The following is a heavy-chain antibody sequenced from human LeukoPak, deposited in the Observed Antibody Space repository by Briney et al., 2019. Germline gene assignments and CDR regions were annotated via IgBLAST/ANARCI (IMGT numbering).Heavy chain of an antibody. J-gene: IGHJ4*02. D-gene: IGHD3-16*01. V-gene: IGHV3-7*01. Sequence: GGYLRLSCEVSGLTFSTYWMTWVRQAPGKGLEWVASINQNGRGKYYVDSVKGRFTISRDNAKDSLYLQMNSLRDEDTAVYYCARSLGDDWGQGTLVTVSS. CDR3: ARSLGDD. CDR1: GLTFSTYW. CDR2: INQNGRGK.